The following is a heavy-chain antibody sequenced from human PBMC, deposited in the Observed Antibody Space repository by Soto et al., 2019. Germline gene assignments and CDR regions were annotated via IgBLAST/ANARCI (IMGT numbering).Heavy chain of an antibody. D-gene: IGHD4-4*01. CDR1: GFTFSSDS. V-gene: IGHV3-21*01. CDR3: ARDSKNRQDGMDV. Sequence: EVQLVESGGGLVKPGGSLRLACAASGFTFSSDSINWVRQAPGKGLEWVSSISIIGDYTYYADSVKGRLTIYRDNAKNSLFRQMDSLRAEDTAVYFGARDSKNRQDGMDVWGQGTTVTVSS. J-gene: IGHJ6*02. CDR2: ISIIGDYT.